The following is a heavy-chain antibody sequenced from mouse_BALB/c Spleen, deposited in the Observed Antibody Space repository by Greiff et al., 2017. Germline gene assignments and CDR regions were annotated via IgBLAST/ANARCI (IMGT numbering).Heavy chain of an antibody. Sequence: TGGGLVQPKGSLKLSCAASGFTFNTNAMNWVRQAPGKGLEWVARIRSKSNNYATYYADSVKDRFTISRDDSQSMLYLQMNNLKTEDTAMYYCVREGGNLAWFAYWGQGTLVTVSA. J-gene: IGHJ3*01. D-gene: IGHD2-1*01. CDR3: VREGGNLAWFAY. CDR2: IRSKSNNYAT. CDR1: GFTFNTNA. V-gene: IGHV10S3*01.